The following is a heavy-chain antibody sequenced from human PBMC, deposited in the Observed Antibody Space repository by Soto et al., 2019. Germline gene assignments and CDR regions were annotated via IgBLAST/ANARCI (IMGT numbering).Heavy chain of an antibody. J-gene: IGHJ4*02. Sequence: ASVKVSCKASGYTFTSYAMHWVRQAPGQRLEWMGWINAGNGNTKYSQKFQGRVTITRDTSASTAYMELSSLRSEDTAVYYCARSIAEAWRAPSEYWGQGTLVIVSS. D-gene: IGHD6-19*01. CDR2: INAGNGNT. CDR1: GYTFTSYA. V-gene: IGHV1-3*01. CDR3: ARSIAEAWRAPSEY.